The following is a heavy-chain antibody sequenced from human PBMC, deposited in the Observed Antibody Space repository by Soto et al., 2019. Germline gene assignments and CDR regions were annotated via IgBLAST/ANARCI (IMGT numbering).Heavy chain of an antibody. CDR1: GFTFSRYW. Sequence: GGSLRLSCAASGFTFSRYWMDWVRQAPRKWLEWVATIKHDGSEKYYVDSVKGRFIISRDNAKNSVFLQMNGLRVEDTAVYFCARAMGTDGWSNHPFDIWGQGTMVTVSS. J-gene: IGHJ3*02. D-gene: IGHD6-19*01. CDR2: IKHDGSEK. V-gene: IGHV3-7*04. CDR3: ARAMGTDGWSNHPFDI.